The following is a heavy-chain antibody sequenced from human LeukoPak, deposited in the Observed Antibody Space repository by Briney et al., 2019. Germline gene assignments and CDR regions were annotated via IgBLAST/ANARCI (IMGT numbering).Heavy chain of an antibody. CDR2: INPNSGGT. V-gene: IGHV1-2*04. D-gene: IGHD3-10*01. CDR1: GYTFTGYY. J-gene: IGHJ4*02. Sequence: ASVKVSCKASGYTFTGYYMHWVRQAPGQGLEWMGWINPNSGGTNYAQKFQGWVTMTRDTSISTAYMELSRLRSDDTAVYYCARVLIPRFGELDYWGQGTLVTVSS. CDR3: ARVLIPRFGELDY.